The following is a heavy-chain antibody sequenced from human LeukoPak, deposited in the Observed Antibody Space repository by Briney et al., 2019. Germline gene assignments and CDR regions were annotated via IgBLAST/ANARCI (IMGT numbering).Heavy chain of an antibody. Sequence: SETLSLTCTVSGGSISSYYWSWIRQPPGKGLEWIGYIYYSGSTNYNPSLKSRVTISVDTSKNQFSLKLSSVTAADTAVYYCARGRSGSYLKYAFDIWGQGTMVTVSS. V-gene: IGHV4-59*12. CDR2: IYYSGST. D-gene: IGHD1-26*01. CDR3: ARGRSGSYLKYAFDI. J-gene: IGHJ3*02. CDR1: GGSISSYY.